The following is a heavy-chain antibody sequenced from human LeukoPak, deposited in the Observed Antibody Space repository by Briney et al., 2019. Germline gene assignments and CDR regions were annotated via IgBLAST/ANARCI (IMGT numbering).Heavy chain of an antibody. CDR1: GFTFSSYS. V-gene: IGHV3-7*01. D-gene: IGHD3-22*01. Sequence: GGSLRLSCAASGFTFSSYSMNWVRHAPGKGLEWVANIKEDGSEKYYVDSVKGRFTISRDNAKNSLYLQMNSLRAEDTAVYYCASGEDYDSSGYRYFDYWGQGTLVTVSS. CDR3: ASGEDYDSSGYRYFDY. CDR2: IKEDGSEK. J-gene: IGHJ4*02.